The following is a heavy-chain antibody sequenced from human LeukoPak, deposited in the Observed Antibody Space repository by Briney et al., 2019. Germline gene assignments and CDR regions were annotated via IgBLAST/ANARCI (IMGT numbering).Heavy chain of an antibody. CDR3: ARVSGIQLWLQPYDY. D-gene: IGHD5-18*01. CDR1: GFTFSSYE. Sequence: SGGSLRLSCAASGFTFSSYEMNWVRQAPGKGLEWVSYISSSGSTIYYADSVKGRFTISRDNAKNSLYLQMNSLRAEDTAVYYCARVSGIQLWLQPYDYWGQGTLVTVSS. V-gene: IGHV3-48*03. CDR2: ISSSGSTI. J-gene: IGHJ4*02.